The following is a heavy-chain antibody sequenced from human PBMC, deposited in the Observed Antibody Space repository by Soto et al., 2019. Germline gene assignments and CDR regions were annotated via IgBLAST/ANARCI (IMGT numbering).Heavy chain of an antibody. D-gene: IGHD5-18*01. V-gene: IGHV4-4*02. CDR3: ARDRPSEYTYGSSGWSDP. CDR1: GGSISSYYW. J-gene: IGHJ5*02. CDR2: VYHSGST. Sequence: KTSETLSLTCAVSGGSISSYYWWSWVRQPPGRGLEWIGEVYHSGSTNYNTSLKSRVTISVDKSKNQFSMELTSVTAADTAVYFCARDRPSEYTYGSSGWSDPWGQGTLVTVSS.